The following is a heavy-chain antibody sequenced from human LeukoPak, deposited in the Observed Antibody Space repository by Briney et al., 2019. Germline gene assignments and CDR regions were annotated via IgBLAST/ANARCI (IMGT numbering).Heavy chain of an antibody. V-gene: IGHV3-23*01. CDR3: AKTRRDSSGSEYFDY. CDR2: ISGSGGST. CDR1: GFTFSSYA. J-gene: IGHJ4*02. D-gene: IGHD3-22*01. Sequence: PGGSLRLSCAASGFTFSSYAMSWVRQAPGKGLEWVSAISGSGGSTYYADSVKGRFTISRDNSKNTLYLQMNSLRAEDTAVYYCAKTRRDSSGSEYFDYWGQGTLVTVSS.